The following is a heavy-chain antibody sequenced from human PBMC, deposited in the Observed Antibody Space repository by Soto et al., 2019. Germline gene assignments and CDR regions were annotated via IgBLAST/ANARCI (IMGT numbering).Heavy chain of an antibody. J-gene: IGHJ5*02. Sequence: QVQLQESGPGLVKPSQTLSLTCTVSGGSISSGGYYWSWLRQLPGIGLEWVGCIYYSGSTYYNPSLKSRITISVDMSKTQVSLKLSSVTAADSAMYYCARARGPGRWYDPWGQGTLVTVSS. CDR2: IYYSGST. V-gene: IGHV4-31*03. D-gene: IGHD3-10*01. CDR1: GGSISSGGYY. CDR3: ARARGPGRWYDP.